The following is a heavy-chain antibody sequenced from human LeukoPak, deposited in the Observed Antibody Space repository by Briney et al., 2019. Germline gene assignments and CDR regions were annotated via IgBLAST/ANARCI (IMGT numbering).Heavy chain of an antibody. CDR3: ARHPAPVLWFGELSYAFDI. D-gene: IGHD3-10*01. CDR2: IYPGDSDA. Sequence: GESLKISCKGSGYIFTSYWVAWVRQMPGKGLERMGIIYPGDSDARYSPSFQGQVTISADKSISTAYLQWSSLKASDTAMYYCARHPAPVLWFGELSYAFDIWGRGTMVTVSS. CDR1: GYIFTSYW. J-gene: IGHJ3*02. V-gene: IGHV5-51*01.